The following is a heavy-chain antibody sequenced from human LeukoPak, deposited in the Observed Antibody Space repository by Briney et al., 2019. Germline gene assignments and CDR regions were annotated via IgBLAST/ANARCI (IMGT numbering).Heavy chain of an antibody. D-gene: IGHD2-2*02. CDR1: GFTVSINY. Sequence: PGGSLRLSCAASGFTVSINYMSWVRQAPGKGLEWVSVIYSGGSTYYADCVKGRFTTSRHNSKNTLYLQMNSLRAEDTAVYYCARESRYCSSTRCFTDYYYGMDVWGQGTTVTVSS. J-gene: IGHJ6*02. CDR3: ARESRYCSSTRCFTDYYYGMDV. V-gene: IGHV3-53*04. CDR2: IYSGGST.